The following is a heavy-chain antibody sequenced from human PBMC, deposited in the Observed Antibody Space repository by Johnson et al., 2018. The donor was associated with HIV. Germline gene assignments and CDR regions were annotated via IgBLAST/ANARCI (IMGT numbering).Heavy chain of an antibody. D-gene: IGHD4-23*01. V-gene: IGHV3-30*04. CDR1: GFTFSIYA. CDR2: ISYDGSSK. CDR3: ARESRTTVVIRGGAFDI. Sequence: QVQLVESGGGVVQPGRSLRLSCAASGFTFSIYAMHWVRQAPGKGLEWVAVISYDGSSKYYADSVKGRFTISRDNSKNTLYLQMNSLRAEDTAVYYCARESRTTVVIRGGAFDIWGQGTMVTVSS. J-gene: IGHJ3*02.